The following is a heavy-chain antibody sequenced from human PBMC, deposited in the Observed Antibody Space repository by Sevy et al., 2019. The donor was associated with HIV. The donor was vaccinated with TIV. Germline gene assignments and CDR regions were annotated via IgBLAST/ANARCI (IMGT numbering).Heavy chain of an antibody. CDR2: ISSSGSTI. V-gene: IGHV3-11*01. CDR3: ARDRGGYCSGGSCYSSLGMDV. CDR1: GFTFSDYY. Sequence: GGSLRLSCAASGFTFSDYYMSWIRQAPGKGLEWVSYISSSGSTIYYAYAVKGGFTISRYNAKNSLYLQMNSLRAEDTAVYYCARDRGGYCSGGSCYSSLGMDVWGQGTTVTVSS. J-gene: IGHJ6*02. D-gene: IGHD2-15*01.